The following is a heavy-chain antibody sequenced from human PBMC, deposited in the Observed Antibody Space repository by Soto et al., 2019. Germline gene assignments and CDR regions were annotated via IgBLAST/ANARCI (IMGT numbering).Heavy chain of an antibody. Sequence: QDQLVQSGGEVKKPGASVKVSCKASGFSFTNYGITWVRQAPGQGVEWMGWSSAYNGNTNYAQKFQGRVTLTTDASPSTAYLELRSLRSDDTAVYYCARDRGVAPPVAGNTHYYYYMDVWGKGTTVTVSS. J-gene: IGHJ6*03. CDR3: ARDRGVAPPVAGNTHYYYYMDV. CDR2: SSAYNGNT. D-gene: IGHD6-19*01. V-gene: IGHV1-18*01. CDR1: GFSFTNYG.